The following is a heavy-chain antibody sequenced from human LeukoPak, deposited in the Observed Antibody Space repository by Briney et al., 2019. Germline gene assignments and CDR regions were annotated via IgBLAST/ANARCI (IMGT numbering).Heavy chain of an antibody. D-gene: IGHD6-19*01. J-gene: IGHJ4*02. Sequence: SETLSLTCTVSGYSISSGYYWGWIRQPPGKGLEWIGYIYYSGSTNYNPSLKSRVTISVDTSKNQFSLKLSSVTAADTAVYYCARGDDSGWRYYFDYWGQGTLVTVSS. CDR2: IYYSGST. V-gene: IGHV4-61*01. CDR1: GYSISSGYY. CDR3: ARGDDSGWRYYFDY.